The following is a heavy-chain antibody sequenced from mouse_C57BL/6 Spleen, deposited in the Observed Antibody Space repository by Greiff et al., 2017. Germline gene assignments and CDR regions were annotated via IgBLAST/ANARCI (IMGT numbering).Heavy chain of an antibody. J-gene: IGHJ4*01. CDR1: GYSITSGYY. CDR3: AGDWNYAMDY. V-gene: IGHV3-6*01. Sequence: DVQLQESGPGLVKPSQSLSLTCSVTGYSITSGYYWNWIRQFPGNKLEWMGYISYDGSNNYNPSLKNRISITRDTSKNQFFLKLNSVTTEDTATYYCAGDWNYAMDYWGQGTSVTVSS. CDR2: ISYDGSN.